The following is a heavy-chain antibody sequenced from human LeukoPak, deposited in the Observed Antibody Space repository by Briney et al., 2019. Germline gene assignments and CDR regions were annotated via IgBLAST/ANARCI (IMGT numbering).Heavy chain of an antibody. D-gene: IGHD6-25*01. Sequence: ASVTVSCKASGYTFTSYDINWVRQAPGQGLEWMGWMNPNSGNTGYAQKFQGRVTMTRNTSISTAYMELSSLRSEDTAVYYCARKYSSGPDDAFDIWGQGTMVTVSS. CDR3: ARKYSSGPDDAFDI. V-gene: IGHV1-8*01. CDR2: MNPNSGNT. J-gene: IGHJ3*02. CDR1: GYTFTSYD.